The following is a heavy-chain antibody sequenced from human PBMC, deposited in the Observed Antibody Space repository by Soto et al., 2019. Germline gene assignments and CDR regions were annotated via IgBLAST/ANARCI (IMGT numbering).Heavy chain of an antibody. V-gene: IGHV5-51*01. D-gene: IGHD1-26*01. CDR2: IYPSDSDT. Sequence: PGESLKISCKGSGYSFTSYWIGWVRQMPGKGLEWMGIIYPSDSDTRYSPSFQGQVTISADKSISTAYLQWSSLKASDTAMYYCASQGGLVGATEVDAFDIWGQGTMVTVSS. J-gene: IGHJ3*02. CDR1: GYSFTSYW. CDR3: ASQGGLVGATEVDAFDI.